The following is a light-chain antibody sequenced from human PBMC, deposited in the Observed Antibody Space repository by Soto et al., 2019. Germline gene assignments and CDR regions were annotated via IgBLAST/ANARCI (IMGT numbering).Light chain of an antibody. J-gene: IGKJ1*01. CDR3: QQYDKWPRT. V-gene: IGKV3-15*01. CDR1: QSVSDN. CDR2: GAS. Sequence: EIVMTQSPATLSVSPGERATLSCRASQSVSDNLAWYQHKPGQSPRLLMYGASTRATGFPARFSGRGSGTEFSLTISSLQSEDSAVYYCQQYDKWPRTFGQGTKVEIK.